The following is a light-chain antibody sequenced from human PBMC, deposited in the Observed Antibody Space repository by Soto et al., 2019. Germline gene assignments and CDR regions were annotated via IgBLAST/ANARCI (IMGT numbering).Light chain of an antibody. CDR1: SSKIGSSS. Sequence: QSVLTQPPSASGTPGQRVTISCSGSSSKIGSSSVNWYQQLPGTAPKVLIYSNNQRPSGVPDRFSGSKSGTSASLAISGLQSEDEADYYCAAWDDSLNGWVFGGGTKLTVL. CDR3: AAWDDSLNGWV. V-gene: IGLV1-44*01. CDR2: SNN. J-gene: IGLJ3*02.